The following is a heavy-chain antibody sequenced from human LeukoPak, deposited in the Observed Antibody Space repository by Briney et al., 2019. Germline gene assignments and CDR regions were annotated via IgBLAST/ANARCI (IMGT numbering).Heavy chain of an antibody. CDR2: ISSSSSYI. CDR1: GFTFSSYS. V-gene: IGHV3-21*01. D-gene: IGHD2-2*02. CDR3: ARDDIVVVPAAI. Sequence: KSGGSLRLSCAASGFTFSSYSMNWVRQAPGEGLEWVSSISSSSSYIYYADSVKGRFTISRDNAKNSLYLQMNSLRAEDTAVYYCARDDIVVVPAAIWGQGTLVTVSS. J-gene: IGHJ4*02.